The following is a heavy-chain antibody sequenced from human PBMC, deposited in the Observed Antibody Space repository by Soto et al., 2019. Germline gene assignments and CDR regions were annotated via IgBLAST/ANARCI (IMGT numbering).Heavy chain of an antibody. CDR1: GDSISNNNW. CDR3: ARAGRAVDFDY. V-gene: IGHV4-4*02. Sequence: QVQLQESGPGLVKPSGTLSLTCVVSGDSISNNNWWSWVRQPPGKGLEWIGEIHHSGSTNYNPSLTSRVTISLDKSKNEFSLKVSSVTAADTAVYYCARAGRAVDFDYWGQGALVTVSS. D-gene: IGHD6-19*01. CDR2: IHHSGST. J-gene: IGHJ4*02.